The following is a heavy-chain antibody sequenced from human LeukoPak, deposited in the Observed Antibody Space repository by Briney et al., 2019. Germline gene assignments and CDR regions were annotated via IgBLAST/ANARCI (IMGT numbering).Heavy chain of an antibody. CDR3: AREGEAYSLRKYFDY. CDR2: ISYDGSHK. D-gene: IGHD2-15*01. J-gene: IGHJ4*02. V-gene: IGHV3-30*04. CDR1: GFTFSNHY. Sequence: PGGSLRLSCAASGFTFSNHYMHWVRQAPGKGLEWLAFISYDGSHKDLADSVKGRVTISRDNSKNTLYLQGDSLRVEDTAVYYCAREGEAYSLRKYFDYWGQGTLVTVSS.